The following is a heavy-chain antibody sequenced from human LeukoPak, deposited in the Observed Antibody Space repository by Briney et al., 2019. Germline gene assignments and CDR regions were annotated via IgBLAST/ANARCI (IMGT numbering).Heavy chain of an antibody. CDR2: INPSGGSA. Sequence: ASVKVSCEASGYTFTSYYIHWVRQAPGQGLEWMGIINPSGGSASYAQKFEGRVTMTRDTSTNTVYMELSSLRAEDTAVYYCARDSKTSSLADPWGQGTLVTVSS. J-gene: IGHJ5*02. CDR3: ARDSKTSSLADP. CDR1: GYTFTSYY. D-gene: IGHD2-2*01. V-gene: IGHV1-46*01.